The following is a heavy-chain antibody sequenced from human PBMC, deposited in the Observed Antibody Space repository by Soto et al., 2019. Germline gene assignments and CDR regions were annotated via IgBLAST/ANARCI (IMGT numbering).Heavy chain of an antibody. CDR2: IIPILGIA. D-gene: IGHD5-12*01. V-gene: IGHV1-69*02. J-gene: IGHJ4*02. CDR1: GGTLSSYT. CDR3: ARVTSYSGYDPFDD. Sequence: ASVKVSCKASGGTLSSYTISWVRQAPGQGLEWMGRIIPILGIANYAQKFQGRVTITADKSTSTAYMELSSLRSEDTAVYYCARVTSYSGYDPFDDWGQGTLVTVSS.